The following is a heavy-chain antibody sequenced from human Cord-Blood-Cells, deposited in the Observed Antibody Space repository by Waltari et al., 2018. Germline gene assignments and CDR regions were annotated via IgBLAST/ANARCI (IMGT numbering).Heavy chain of an antibody. CDR3: ARGGVPWIQLWFGDAFDI. Sequence: EVQLVESGGGLVQPGGSLSLSCAVSGFTLRRYCMSWVRHAPGKGVEWVANIKQDGSEKYYVDSVKGRFTISRDNAKNSLYLQMNSLRAEDTAVYYCARGGVPWIQLWFGDAFDIWGQGTMVTVSS. CDR2: IKQDGSEK. D-gene: IGHD5-18*01. V-gene: IGHV3-7*01. J-gene: IGHJ3*02. CDR1: GFTLRRYC.